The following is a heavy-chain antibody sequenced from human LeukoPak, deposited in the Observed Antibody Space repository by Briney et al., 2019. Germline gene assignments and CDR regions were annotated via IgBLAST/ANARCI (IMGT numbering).Heavy chain of an antibody. CDR2: ISSSSSTI. Sequence: PGGSLRLSCGGSGFTFSSYAMSWVRQAPGKGLEWVSYISSSSSTIYYADSVKGRFTISRDNAKNSLYLQMNSLRAEDTAVYYCAREVGMALSEYYYYGMDVWGQGTTVTVSS. D-gene: IGHD5-24*01. CDR1: GFTFSSYA. CDR3: AREVGMALSEYYYYGMDV. V-gene: IGHV3-48*01. J-gene: IGHJ6*02.